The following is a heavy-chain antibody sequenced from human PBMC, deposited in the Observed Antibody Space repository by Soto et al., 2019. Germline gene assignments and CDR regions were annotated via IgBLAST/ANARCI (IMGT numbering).Heavy chain of an antibody. CDR2: VYYTGST. CDR1: GDSISTFY. CDR3: ARGRTVRNYADDSSDYFYFFDY. V-gene: IGHV4-59*01. D-gene: IGHD3-22*01. J-gene: IGHJ4*02. Sequence: SSETLSLTCTVSGDSISTFYWGWMRQSPGKELEWIGYVYYTGSTNCNPSLKSRVTISVDRSKNQFSLKLTSANAADTAVYYCARGRTVRNYADDSSDYFYFFDYWGQGTQVTVSS.